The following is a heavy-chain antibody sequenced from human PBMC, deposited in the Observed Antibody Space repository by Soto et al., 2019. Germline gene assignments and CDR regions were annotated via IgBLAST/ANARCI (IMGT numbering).Heavy chain of an antibody. CDR3: ARGRYGDY. CDR1: GYTFTSYG. D-gene: IGHD1-1*01. Sequence: QVHLVQSGAEVKKPGASVKVSCKASGYTFTSYGITWVRQAPGQGLEWMGWISAYNGNTDYAQKLQGRVIVTRDTAPSTAYLELRSLRSGDTAVYYCARGRYGDYWGQGALVTVSS. CDR2: ISAYNGNT. J-gene: IGHJ4*02. V-gene: IGHV1-18*01.